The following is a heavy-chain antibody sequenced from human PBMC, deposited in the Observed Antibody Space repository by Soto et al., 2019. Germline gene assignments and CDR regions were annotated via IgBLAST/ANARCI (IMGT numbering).Heavy chain of an antibody. D-gene: IGHD2-2*01. CDR3: AKGPDIVVVPAAMIFDY. Sequence: EVQLLESGGGLVQPGGSLRPSCAASGFTFSSYAMSWVRQAPGKGLEWVSAISGSGGSTYYADSVKGRFTISRDNSKNTLYLQRNSLRAEDTAVYYCAKGPDIVVVPAAMIFDYWGQGTLVTVSS. CDR2: ISGSGGST. J-gene: IGHJ4*02. V-gene: IGHV3-23*01. CDR1: GFTFSSYA.